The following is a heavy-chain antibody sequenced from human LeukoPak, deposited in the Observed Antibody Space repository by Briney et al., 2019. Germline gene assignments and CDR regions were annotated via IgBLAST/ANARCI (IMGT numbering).Heavy chain of an antibody. CDR3: ARVHLGYCSSTSCYRSYYYYGMDV. CDR1: GFTFSSYA. CDR2: ISGSGGST. Sequence: GGSLRLSCAASGFTFSSYAMSWVRQAPGKGLEWVSAISGSGGSTYYADSVKGRFTISRDNSKNTLYLQMNSLRAEDTAVYYCARVHLGYCSSTSCYRSYYYYGMDVWGQGTTVTVSS. J-gene: IGHJ6*02. V-gene: IGHV3-23*01. D-gene: IGHD2-2*01.